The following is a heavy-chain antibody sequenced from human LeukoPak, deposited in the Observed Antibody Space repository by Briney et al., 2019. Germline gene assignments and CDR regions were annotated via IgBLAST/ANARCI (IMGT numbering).Heavy chain of an antibody. V-gene: IGHV3-33*01. CDR3: ATSFGDYDTHS. CDR1: GFTFNTYG. CDR2: IWSDGSKK. D-gene: IGHD3-22*01. J-gene: IGHJ5*02. Sequence: PGGSLRLSCAASGFTFNTYGMHWVRQAPGKGLEWVAVIWSDGSKKYYAVSVKGRFTISRDNSRNTLYVQMNSLRVEDTAVYYCATSFGDYDTHSWGQGTLVTVSS.